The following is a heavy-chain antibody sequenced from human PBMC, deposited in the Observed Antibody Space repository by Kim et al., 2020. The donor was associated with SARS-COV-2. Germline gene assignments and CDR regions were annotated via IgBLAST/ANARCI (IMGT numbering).Heavy chain of an antibody. CDR3: ARGGRVETPPYPFVL. V-gene: IGHV1-2*05. Sequence: ASVKVSCKASGYTFTDFYIHWVRQAPGQGLEWVGRINPKNGGTNYAQKFQDRVTMSRDTSISTAYMELSRLISDDTVVYYCARGGRVETPPYPFVLWGQG. J-gene: IGHJ3*01. D-gene: IGHD3-16*01. CDR1: GYTFTDFY. CDR2: INPKNGGT.